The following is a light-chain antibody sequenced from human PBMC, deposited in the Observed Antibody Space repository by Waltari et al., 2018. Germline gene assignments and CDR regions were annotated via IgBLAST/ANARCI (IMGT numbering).Light chain of an antibody. CDR3: QQRHSYPIT. Sequence: DIQLTQSPSFLSASVGDRVTITCRSSQGISSLLAWYQQKAGKAPQLLIHTASTVQGGVPSRFSGSGSGTDFTLTISSLQPEDFATYYCQQRHSYPITFGQGTKVEI. V-gene: IGKV1-9*01. J-gene: IGKJ1*01. CDR2: TAS. CDR1: QGISSL.